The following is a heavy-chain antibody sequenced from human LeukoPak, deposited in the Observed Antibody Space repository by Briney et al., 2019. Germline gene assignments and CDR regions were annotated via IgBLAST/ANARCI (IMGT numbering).Heavy chain of an antibody. CDR2: ISAYNGNT. CDR1: VYTFTTYG. J-gene: IGHJ4*02. Sequence: GASVTVSSKASVYTFTTYGISWVRQAPGQGLEWMGWISAYNGNTNYAQKPQGRVTMTTDTSTSTAYMELRSLRSDDTAVYYCARGGDTLQFDYWGQGTLVTVSS. CDR3: ARGGDTLQFDY. V-gene: IGHV1-18*01. D-gene: IGHD7-27*01.